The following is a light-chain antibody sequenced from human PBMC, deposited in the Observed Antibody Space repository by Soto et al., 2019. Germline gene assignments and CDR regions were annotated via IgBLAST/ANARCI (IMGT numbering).Light chain of an antibody. V-gene: IGLV2-14*01. CDR1: SSDVGGYNY. Sequence: QSALTQPASVSGSPGQWITIYCTGTSSDVGGYNYVSWYQQHPGKAPKLIIYEVSNRPSGVSNRFSGSKSGNTASLTISGLQAEDEADYYCSSYTTSSTWVFGGGTKLTVL. J-gene: IGLJ3*02. CDR3: SSYTTSSTWV. CDR2: EVS.